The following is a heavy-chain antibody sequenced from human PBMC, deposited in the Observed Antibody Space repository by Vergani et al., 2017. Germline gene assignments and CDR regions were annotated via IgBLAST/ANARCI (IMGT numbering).Heavy chain of an antibody. CDR3: ARGETRTDWFDP. CDR1: GGSFTSYH. V-gene: IGHV4-34*01. J-gene: IGHJ5*02. Sequence: QVQLQQWGGGLLKPSETLSLTCVVNGGSFTSYHWTWIRQSPGEGLEWVGDIDHTGRPDYNPSLKSRLTMSVDKSRNQFSLTLNSVTAADTAVYYCARGETRTDWFDPWGQGTLVTVSS. CDR2: IDHTGRP. D-gene: IGHD3/OR15-3a*01.